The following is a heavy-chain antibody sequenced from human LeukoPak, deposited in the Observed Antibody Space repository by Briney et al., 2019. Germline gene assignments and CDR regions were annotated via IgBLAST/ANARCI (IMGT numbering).Heavy chain of an antibody. J-gene: IGHJ6*02. Sequence: SGGSLRLSCAASGFTFSSYAMSWVRQAPGKGLEWASAISGSGGSTYYADSVKGRFTISRDNSKNTLYLQMNSLRAEDTAVYYCARGQLEWENYYYGMDVWGQGTTVTVSS. D-gene: IGHD1-1*01. CDR2: ISGSGGST. V-gene: IGHV3-23*01. CDR3: ARGQLEWENYYYGMDV. CDR1: GFTFSSYA.